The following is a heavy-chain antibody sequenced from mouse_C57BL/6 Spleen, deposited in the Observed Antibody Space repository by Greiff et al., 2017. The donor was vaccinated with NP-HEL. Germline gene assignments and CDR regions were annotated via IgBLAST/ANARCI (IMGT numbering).Heavy chain of an antibody. CDR1: GYTFTSYT. V-gene: IGHV1-4*01. CDR2: INPSSGYT. Sequence: VQLQQSGAELARPGASVKMSCKASGYTFTSYTMHWVKQRPGQGLEWIGYINPSSGYTKYNQKFKDKATLTADKSSSTAYMQLSSLTSEDSAVYYCAITTVVAHWYFDVWGTGTTVTVSS. D-gene: IGHD1-1*01. CDR3: AITTVVAHWYFDV. J-gene: IGHJ1*03.